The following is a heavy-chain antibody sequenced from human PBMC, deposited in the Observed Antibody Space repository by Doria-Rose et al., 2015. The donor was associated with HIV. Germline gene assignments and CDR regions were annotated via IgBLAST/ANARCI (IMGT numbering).Heavy chain of an antibody. Sequence: VQPQESGPGLVKPSETLSLTCSVSGASVSSRGYYWNWIRQVPGKGLESLGYTYYTGTSDYSPSLKSRLNMAVDTSKNQFSLKLSFVTVADTAVYYCARMGSYRELDYWGQGARGIGSA. CDR3: ARMGSYRELDY. CDR2: TYYTGTS. CDR1: GASVSSRGYY. D-gene: IGHD3-3*01. J-gene: IGHJ4*02. V-gene: IGHV4-31*03.